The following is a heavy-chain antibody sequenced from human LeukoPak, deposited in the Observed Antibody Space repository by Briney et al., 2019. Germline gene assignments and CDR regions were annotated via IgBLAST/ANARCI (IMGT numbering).Heavy chain of an antibody. CDR3: AKPYDYVWGSCRY. D-gene: IGHD3-16*02. J-gene: IGHJ4*02. V-gene: IGHV3-23*01. CDR2: ISGSGGST. CDR1: GFTFSSYA. Sequence: PGGSLRLSCAASGFTFSSYAMSWVRQAPGKGLEWVSPISGSGGSTYYADSVKGRFTISRDNSKNTLYLQMNSLRAEDTAVYYCAKPYDYVWGSCRYWGQGTLVTVSS.